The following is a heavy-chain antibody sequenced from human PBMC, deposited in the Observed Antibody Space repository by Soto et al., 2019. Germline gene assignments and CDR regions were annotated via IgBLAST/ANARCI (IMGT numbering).Heavy chain of an antibody. J-gene: IGHJ4*02. CDR1: GFIFENFG. CDR3: AKGRGDYGGGFDY. CDR2: ISGSGFKK. Sequence: PGGSLRLSCAASGFIFENFGMSWVRQAPGKGLEWISSISGSGFKKYYADAVKGRFTISRDNSKNTLYLQMNSLRAEDTAVYYCAKGRGDYGGGFDYWGQGTLVTVSS. V-gene: IGHV3-23*01. D-gene: IGHD4-17*01.